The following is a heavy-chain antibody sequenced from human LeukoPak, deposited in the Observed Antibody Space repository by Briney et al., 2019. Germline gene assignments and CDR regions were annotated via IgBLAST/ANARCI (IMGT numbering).Heavy chain of an antibody. CDR3: ARDHPGVLRNPYFDY. Sequence: PGRSLRLSRAASGFTLSDYYMSWIRQAPGKGLEWVSYICSSSSYTNYADSVKGRFTISRDNAKNSLYLQMNSLRAEDTAVYYCARDHPGVLRNPYFDYWGQGTLVTVSS. CDR2: ICSSSSYT. V-gene: IGHV3-11*06. D-gene: IGHD4/OR15-4a*01. CDR1: GFTLSDYY. J-gene: IGHJ4*02.